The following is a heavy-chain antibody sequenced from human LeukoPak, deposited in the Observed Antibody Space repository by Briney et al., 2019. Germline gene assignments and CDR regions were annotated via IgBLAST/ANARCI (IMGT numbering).Heavy chain of an antibody. CDR1: GFTVSSNY. D-gene: IGHD4-17*01. J-gene: IGHJ4*02. CDR3: VRGDYGDYTLFDY. CDR2: IYSGGST. V-gene: IGHV3-53*01. Sequence: PGGSLRLSCAASGFTVSSNYMSWVRQAPGKGLEWVSVIYSGGSTYYAESVKGRFTISRDNSKNTLYLQMNGLRAEDTAVYYCVRGDYGDYTLFDYWGQGTLVTVSS.